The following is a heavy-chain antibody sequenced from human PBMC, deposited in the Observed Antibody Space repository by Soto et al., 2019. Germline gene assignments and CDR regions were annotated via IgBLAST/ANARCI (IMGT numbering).Heavy chain of an antibody. V-gene: IGHV1-18*01. Sequence: QVQLVQSGAEVKKPGASVKVSCKASGYTFTSYGISWVRQAPGQGLEWMGWISAYNGNTNYAQKLQGRVTMTTDTSTSTAYIELRSLRSDDTAVYYCARYCSGGSCYYTDAFDIWGQGTMVTVSS. J-gene: IGHJ3*02. CDR1: GYTFTSYG. D-gene: IGHD2-15*01. CDR2: ISAYNGNT. CDR3: ARYCSGGSCYYTDAFDI.